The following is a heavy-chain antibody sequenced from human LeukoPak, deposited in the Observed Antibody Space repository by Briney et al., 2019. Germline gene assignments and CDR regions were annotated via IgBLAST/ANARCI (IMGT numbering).Heavy chain of an antibody. CDR3: AREPGDFWSAYLGY. J-gene: IGHJ4*02. Sequence: PSETLSLTCTVSGGSISSYYWNWIRQPAGKGLEWIGRIYNSEKINYNPSLKSRVTMSVDTSKNLFSLKLSSVTAADTAVYYCAREPGDFWSAYLGYWGQGTLVTVSS. V-gene: IGHV4-4*07. CDR1: GGSISSYY. CDR2: IYNSEKI. D-gene: IGHD3-3*01.